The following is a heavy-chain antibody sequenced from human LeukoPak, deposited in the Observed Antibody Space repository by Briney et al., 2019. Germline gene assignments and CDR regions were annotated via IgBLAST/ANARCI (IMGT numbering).Heavy chain of an antibody. CDR1: GYTFTGYY. CDR3: ARDCSGGSCNNWFDP. J-gene: IGHJ5*02. CDR2: INPNSGGT. V-gene: IGHV1-2*02. Sequence: GASVKVSCKASGYTFTGYYMHWVRQAPGQGLEWMGWINPNSGGTNYAQKFQGRVTMTRDTSISTAYMELSSLRSEDTAVYYCARDCSGGSCNNWFDPWGQGTLVTVSS. D-gene: IGHD2-15*01.